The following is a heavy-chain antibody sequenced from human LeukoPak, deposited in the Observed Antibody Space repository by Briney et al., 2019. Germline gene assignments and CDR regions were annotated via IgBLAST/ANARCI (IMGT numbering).Heavy chain of an antibody. J-gene: IGHJ6*03. D-gene: IGHD5-18*01. V-gene: IGHV4-34*01. CDR3: ARVGYSYVINDWSRIGLGAYPTKNYYHMDV. CDR1: GGSFSGYY. CDR2: INKSESP. Sequence: SETLSLTCAVYGGSFSGYYWSWIRQPPGKGMAWIGEINKSESPNYNPSLKSRVTISGETSNNQLSLKPSSVTAAETAVYFCARVGYSYVINDWSRIGLGAYPTKNYYHMDVWGKGTTVTVSS.